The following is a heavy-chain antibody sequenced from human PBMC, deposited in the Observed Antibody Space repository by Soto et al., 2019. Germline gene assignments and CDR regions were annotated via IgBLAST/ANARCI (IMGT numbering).Heavy chain of an antibody. CDR1: GYTFSDYY. D-gene: IGHD1-1*01. Sequence: ASVKVSCKASGYTFSDYYIHWVRQAPGQGLEWMGWINPNGGGTKYAPKFQGGVTMTRDTSVTTAYMELSRLRSGDTAVYYCAREQATAKPEGVDFWGQGTLVTVSS. J-gene: IGHJ4*02. V-gene: IGHV1-2*02. CDR2: INPNGGGT. CDR3: AREQATAKPEGVDF.